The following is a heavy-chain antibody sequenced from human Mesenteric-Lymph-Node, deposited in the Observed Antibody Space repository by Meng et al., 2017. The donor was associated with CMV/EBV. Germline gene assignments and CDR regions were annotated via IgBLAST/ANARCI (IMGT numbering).Heavy chain of an antibody. CDR2: ISSSSSYI. J-gene: IGHJ6*02. Sequence: GESLKISCAASGFTFKNCAMSWVRQAPGKGLEWVSSISSSSSYIYYADSVKGRFTISRDNAKNSLYLQMNSLRAEDTAVYYCARDRPDRYCSSTSCYLVYYGMDVWGQGTTVTVSS. V-gene: IGHV3-21*01. CDR3: ARDRPDRYCSSTSCYLVYYGMDV. D-gene: IGHD2-2*01. CDR1: GFTFKNCA.